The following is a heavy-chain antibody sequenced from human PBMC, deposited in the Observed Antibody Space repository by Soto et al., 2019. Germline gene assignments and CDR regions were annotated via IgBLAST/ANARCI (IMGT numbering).Heavy chain of an antibody. CDR3: AKGYWYFDL. CDR2: IKQAGSET. J-gene: IGHJ2*01. V-gene: IGHV3-7*01. CDR1: GFTFINYW. Sequence: EVQLVESGGGLVQPGGSLRLSCAASGFTFINYWMTWVRQAPGKGLEWVANIKQAGSETYYVDSVKGRFTISRDNAKNSLDLQMDSLRAEDTALYYCAKGYWYFDLWGHGTLVTVSS.